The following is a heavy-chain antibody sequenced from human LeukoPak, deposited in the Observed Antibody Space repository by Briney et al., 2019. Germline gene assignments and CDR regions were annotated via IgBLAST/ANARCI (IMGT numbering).Heavy chain of an antibody. D-gene: IGHD3-3*01. J-gene: IGHJ3*02. CDR1: GFTFSSYW. Sequence: GGSLRLSCAASGFTFSSYWMSWVRQAPGKGLEWVANIKQDGSEKYYVDSVKGRFTISRDNAKNSLYLQVNSLRAEDTAVYYCAREGGHYDFWSGYSAFDIWGQGTMVTVSS. V-gene: IGHV3-7*01. CDR2: IKQDGSEK. CDR3: AREGGHYDFWSGYSAFDI.